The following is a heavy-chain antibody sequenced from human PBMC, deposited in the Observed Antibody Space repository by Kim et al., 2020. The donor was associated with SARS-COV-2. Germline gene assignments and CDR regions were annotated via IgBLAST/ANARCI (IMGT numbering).Heavy chain of an antibody. CDR3: ARGSGWVFDY. CDR1: GFTLSNHW. CDR2: IKQDGSEK. D-gene: IGHD6-19*01. Sequence: GGSLRLSCAVPGFTLSNHWMSWFRQAPGKGLEWVANIKQDGSEKYYVDSVRGRFTISRDNSKNSLYLQMIGLRAEDTAVYYCARGSGWVFDYWGQGTLVTVSS. J-gene: IGHJ4*02. V-gene: IGHV3-7*05.